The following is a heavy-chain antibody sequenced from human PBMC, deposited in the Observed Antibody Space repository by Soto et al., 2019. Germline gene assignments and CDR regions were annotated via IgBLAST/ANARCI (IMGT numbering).Heavy chain of an antibody. CDR2: IYYSGST. J-gene: IGHJ4*02. Sequence: EPLSLTCTVSGGSISSSSYYWGWIRPPPGKGLEWIGSIYYSGSTYYNPSLKSRVTISVDTSKNQFSLKLSSVTAADTAVYYCARQMGAMVRGVITLYWGQGTLVTVSS. D-gene: IGHD3-10*01. CDR1: GGSISSSSYY. V-gene: IGHV4-39*01. CDR3: ARQMGAMVRGVITLY.